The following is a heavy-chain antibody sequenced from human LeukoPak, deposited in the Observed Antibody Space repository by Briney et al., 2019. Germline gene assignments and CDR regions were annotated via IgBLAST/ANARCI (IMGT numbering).Heavy chain of an antibody. CDR2: ISRDGRRI. D-gene: IGHD2-21*02. CDR3: ARDRVNRADCGGDCYSAVFDH. J-gene: IGHJ5*02. Sequence: GGSLRLSCVASGFTFSSHAMHWVRQAPGKGLEWVAVISRDGRRIYYTDSAKGRFIISRDNSKNTLSLQMNSLRGEDTAVYSCARDRVNRADCGGDCYSAVFDHWGQGILVTVSS. CDR1: GFTFSSHA. V-gene: IGHV3-30*04.